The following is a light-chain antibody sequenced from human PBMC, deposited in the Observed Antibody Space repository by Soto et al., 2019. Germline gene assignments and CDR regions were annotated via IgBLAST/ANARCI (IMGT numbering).Light chain of an antibody. CDR2: SNN. V-gene: IGLV1-44*01. Sequence: QSVLPQPPSSSGTPGQRVTTSCSGSSSNIVNNPVNWYQQLPGTAHKLLIYSNNHRPSGNPDRVSGYKSGTSAALANGGLQSEDEFDYYCAAWDDNLNGVVFGGGTQLPVL. CDR1: SSNIVNNP. CDR3: AAWDDNLNGVV. J-gene: IGLJ2*01.